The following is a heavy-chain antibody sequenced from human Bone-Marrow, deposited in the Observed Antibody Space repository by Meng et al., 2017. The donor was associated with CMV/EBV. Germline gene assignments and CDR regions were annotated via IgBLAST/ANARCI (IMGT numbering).Heavy chain of an antibody. V-gene: IGHV3-11*01. CDR3: ANIPYICSSASCYEGYYDGMDV. CDR1: GCTFSDYY. D-gene: IGHD2-2*01. Sequence: GGSLRLSCAASGCTFSDYYMSWIRQAPGKGLEWVPYISSSGSTIYYADSVKGRFTISRDNAKNSLYLQMNSLRAEDTAVYYCANIPYICSSASCYEGYYDGMDVWGQGTTVTVSS. CDR2: ISSSGSTI. J-gene: IGHJ6*02.